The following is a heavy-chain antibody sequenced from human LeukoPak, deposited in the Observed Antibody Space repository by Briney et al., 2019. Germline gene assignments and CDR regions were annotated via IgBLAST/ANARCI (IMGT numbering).Heavy chain of an antibody. V-gene: IGHV3-23*01. Sequence: GGSLRLSCAASGVIISSYAMSWVRQAPGKGLEWVSAINGRGDNTYYADFVKGRFTISRDNSKSTVYLQMNSLRTEDTAVHYCAKDRVSPGFNWFDPWGQGTLVAVSS. J-gene: IGHJ5*02. D-gene: IGHD2/OR15-2a*01. CDR1: GVIISSYA. CDR2: INGRGDNT. CDR3: AKDRVSPGFNWFDP.